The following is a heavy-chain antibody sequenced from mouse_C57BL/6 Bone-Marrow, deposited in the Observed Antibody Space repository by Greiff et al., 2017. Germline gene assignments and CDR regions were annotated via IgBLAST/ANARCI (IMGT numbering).Heavy chain of an antibody. J-gene: IGHJ2*01. CDR3: GGVGYGKGCDFDY. CDR2: ISSGGSYT. D-gene: IGHD2-1*01. CDR1: GFTFSSYG. Sequence: EVTLVESGGDLVKPGGSLKLSCAASGFTFSSYGMSWVRQTPDKRLEWVATISSGGSYTYYPDSVKGRFTISRANAKNTLYLQLSSLKSEDTAVYYCGGVGYGKGCDFDYWGQGTALTVSA. V-gene: IGHV5-6*02.